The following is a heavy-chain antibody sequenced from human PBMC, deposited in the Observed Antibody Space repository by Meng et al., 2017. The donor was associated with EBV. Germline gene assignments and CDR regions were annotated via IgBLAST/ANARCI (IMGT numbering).Heavy chain of an antibody. CDR2: IYWDDDK. Sequence: HTPLKPSVPPPVKPTQTLTLTCIFSVFSLSTRGVGVGWIRQPPGKALEWLALIYWDDDKRYSPSLKSRLTITKDTSKNQVVLTMTNMDPVDAATYYCAHIIAARPFDYWGQGTLVTVSS. CDR3: AHIIAARPFDY. CDR1: VFSLSTRGVG. D-gene: IGHD6-6*01. V-gene: IGHV2-5*02. J-gene: IGHJ4*02.